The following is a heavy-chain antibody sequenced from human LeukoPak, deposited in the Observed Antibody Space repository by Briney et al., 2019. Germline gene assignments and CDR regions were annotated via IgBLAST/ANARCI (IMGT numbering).Heavy chain of an antibody. D-gene: IGHD3-9*01. CDR3: AKGVKALGYFDWLLAFDY. CDR2: ISGSGSST. V-gene: IGHV3-23*01. J-gene: IGHJ4*02. Sequence: GGSLRLSCAASGFTFSSYAMSWVRQAPGKGLEWVSTISGSGSSTYYADSVKGRFTISRDNSKNTLYLQMNSLRAEDTAVYYCAKGVKALGYFDWLLAFDYWGQGNLVTVSS. CDR1: GFTFSSYA.